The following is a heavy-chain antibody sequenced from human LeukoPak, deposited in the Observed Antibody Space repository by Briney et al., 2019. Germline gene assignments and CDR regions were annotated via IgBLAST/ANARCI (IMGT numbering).Heavy chain of an antibody. CDR2: IHTSGST. Sequence: SETLSLTCTVSGGSIRTYYWRWIRQPAGKALEWIGRIHTSGSTDYNPSLESRVSMSVDTSKNQFSLKLRSVTAADTAVYYCAREGSMTARPFVSIDYWGQGTLVTVSS. CDR3: AREGSMTARPFVSIDY. V-gene: IGHV4-4*07. D-gene: IGHD6-6*01. CDR1: GGSIRTYY. J-gene: IGHJ4*02.